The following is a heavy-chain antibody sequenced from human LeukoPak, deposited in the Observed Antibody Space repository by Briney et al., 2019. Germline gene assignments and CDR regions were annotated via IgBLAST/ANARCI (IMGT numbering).Heavy chain of an antibody. V-gene: IGHV1-2*02. CDR3: AREYYDFWSGYYSA. Sequence: EASVKVSCKASGYTFTGYYMHWVRQAPGQGLEWMGWINPNSGGTNYAQKFQGRVTMTRDTSISTAYKELSRLRSDDTAVYYCAREYYDFWSGYYSAWGQGTLVTVSS. CDR2: INPNSGGT. CDR1: GYTFTGYY. D-gene: IGHD3-3*01. J-gene: IGHJ4*02.